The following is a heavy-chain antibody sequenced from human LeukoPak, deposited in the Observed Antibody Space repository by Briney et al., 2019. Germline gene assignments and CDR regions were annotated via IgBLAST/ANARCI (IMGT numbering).Heavy chain of an antibody. Sequence: SETLSLTCAVYGRSFSGYYWNRIRQPPGKGLEWIGYIYYSGSTKYNPSLKSRVTISVDTSKNQFSLRLSSVTAADTAVYYCARDWGVSARPGYMDVWGKGTTVTVSS. CDR2: IYYSGST. D-gene: IGHD6-6*01. CDR3: ARDWGVSARPGYMDV. V-gene: IGHV4-59*01. CDR1: GRSFSGYY. J-gene: IGHJ6*03.